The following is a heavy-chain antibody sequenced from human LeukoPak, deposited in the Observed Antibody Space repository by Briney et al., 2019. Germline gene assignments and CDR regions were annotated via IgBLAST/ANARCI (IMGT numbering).Heavy chain of an antibody. V-gene: IGHV3-23*01. CDR1: GFTFSSYA. J-gene: IGHJ4*02. CDR2: ISGSGGGT. Sequence: GGSLRLSCAASGFTFSSYAMSWVRQAPGKGLEWVSDISGSGGGTHYADSVKGRFTISRDNSKNTLYLQMNSLRAEDTAVYYCATTKFTQPRFDYWGQGTLVTVSS. D-gene: IGHD5-18*01. CDR3: ATTKFTQPRFDY.